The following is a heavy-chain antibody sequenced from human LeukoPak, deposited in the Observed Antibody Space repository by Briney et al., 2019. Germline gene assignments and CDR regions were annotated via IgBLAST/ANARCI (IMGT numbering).Heavy chain of an antibody. V-gene: IGHV4-4*02. J-gene: IGHJ4*02. CDR2: IFYIGSA. CDR1: GVSIGSGGY. D-gene: IGHD2-15*01. Sequence: SETLSLTCAVSGVSIGSGGYWSWVRQPPGKGLEWIGQIFYIGSAHYNPSFESRVIMSIDNSRDQLSLRFNSVTAADTAVYYCARHGSYSLAFWGQGALVTVSS. CDR3: ARHGSYSLAF.